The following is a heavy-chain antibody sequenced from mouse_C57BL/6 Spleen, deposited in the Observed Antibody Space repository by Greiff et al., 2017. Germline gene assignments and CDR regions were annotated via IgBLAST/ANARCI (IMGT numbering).Heavy chain of an antibody. J-gene: IGHJ2*01. CDR3: AKGHGSSRYFDY. D-gene: IGHD1-1*01. CDR2: IWRGGST. V-gene: IGHV2-5*01. CDR1: GFSLTSYG. Sequence: VKLLESGPGLVQPSQSLSITCTVSGFSLTSYGVHWVRQSPGKGLEWLGVIWRGGSTDYNAAFMSRLSITKDNSKSQVFFKMNSLQADDTAIYYCAKGHGSSRYFDYWGQGTTLTVSS.